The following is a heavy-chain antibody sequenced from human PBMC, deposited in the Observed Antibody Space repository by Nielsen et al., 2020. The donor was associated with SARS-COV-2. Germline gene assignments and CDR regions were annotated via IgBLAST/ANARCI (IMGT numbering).Heavy chain of an antibody. CDR2: ISYDGSNK. D-gene: IGHD1-26*01. V-gene: IGHV3-33*05. J-gene: IGHJ6*03. CDR1: GFTFSGYD. Sequence: GESLKISCAASGFTFSGYDLHWVRQAPGKGLEWVAVISYDGSNKYYADSVKGRFTISRDNSKNTLYLQINSLRAEDTAVYYCASELHRGSYYPLDYYDDDMDVWGKGTTVTVS. CDR3: ASELHRGSYYPLDYYDDDMDV.